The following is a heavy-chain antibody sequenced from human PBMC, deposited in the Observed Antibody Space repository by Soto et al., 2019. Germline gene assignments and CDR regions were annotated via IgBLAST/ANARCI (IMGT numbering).Heavy chain of an antibody. CDR3: ARWGGDPQGTQGYFDY. CDR1: GFTFSSYA. J-gene: IGHJ4*02. Sequence: QVQLVESGGGVVQPGRSLRLSCAASGFTFSSYAMHWVRQAPGKGLEWVAVISYDGSNKYYADSVKGRFTISRDNSKNTLYLQMNSLSAEHTACYYCARWGGDPQGTQGYFDYWCQGTLVTVSS. CDR2: ISYDGSNK. V-gene: IGHV3-30-3*01. D-gene: IGHD4-17*01.